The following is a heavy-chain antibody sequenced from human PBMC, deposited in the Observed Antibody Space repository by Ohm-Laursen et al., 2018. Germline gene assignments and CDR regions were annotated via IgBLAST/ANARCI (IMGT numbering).Heavy chain of an antibody. D-gene: IGHD6-13*01. CDR2: IKQDGSEK. CDR1: GFTFSTYW. CDR3: ARGGQQQVEDY. J-gene: IGHJ4*02. Sequence: SLRLSCAASGFTFSTYWMNWVRQAPGKGLEWVANIKQDGSEKYYVDSVKGRFTISRDNAKNSLYLQMNSLRAEDTAVYYCARGGQQQVEDYWGQGTLVTVSS. V-gene: IGHV3-7*03.